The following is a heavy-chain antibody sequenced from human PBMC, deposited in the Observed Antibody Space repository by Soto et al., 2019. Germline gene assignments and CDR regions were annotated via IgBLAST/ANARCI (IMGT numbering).Heavy chain of an antibody. Sequence: QVQLQESGPGLVKPSQTLSLTCTVSGGSISSGGYYWSWIRQHPGKGLEWIGYIYYSGSTYYNPSLKSRVTISVDTSKNQFSLKLSSVTAADTAVYYCARANYYDSSGYYRIRYYYYGMDVWGQGTTVTVSS. CDR3: ARANYYDSSGYYRIRYYYYGMDV. D-gene: IGHD3-22*01. CDR1: GGSISSGGYY. V-gene: IGHV4-31*03. J-gene: IGHJ6*02. CDR2: IYYSGST.